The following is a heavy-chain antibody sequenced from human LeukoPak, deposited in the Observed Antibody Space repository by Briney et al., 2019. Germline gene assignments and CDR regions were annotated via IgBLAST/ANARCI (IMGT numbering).Heavy chain of an antibody. Sequence: ASVKVSCKASGYTFTAYDMHWVRQAPGQGLEWMGWINPNSGGTHYAQKFQGRVTVTRDTSISTADMHLSRLTSDDTAMYYCARGIISGTSYRYYYAMDVWGQGTTVTVSS. J-gene: IGHJ6*02. CDR2: INPNSGGT. V-gene: IGHV1-2*02. CDR3: ARGIISGTSYRYYYAMDV. D-gene: IGHD1-26*01. CDR1: GYTFTAYD.